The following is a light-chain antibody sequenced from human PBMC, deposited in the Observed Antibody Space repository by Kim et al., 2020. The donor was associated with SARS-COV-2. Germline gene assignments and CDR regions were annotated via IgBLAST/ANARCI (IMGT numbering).Light chain of an antibody. CDR2: DTN. V-gene: IGLV1-44*01. CDR3: ATWDDSLDGFL. Sequence: GQRVTISCSGGSSNIGRNSVNWYRQVPGTAPQLLIYDTNQRPSGVPDRLSGSKSGTSASLAISGLQSEDEADYYCATWDDSLDGFLFGGGTKSPS. CDR1: SSNIGRNS. J-gene: IGLJ1*01.